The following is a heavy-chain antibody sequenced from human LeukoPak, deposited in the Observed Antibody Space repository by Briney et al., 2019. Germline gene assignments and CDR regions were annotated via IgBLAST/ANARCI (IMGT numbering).Heavy chain of an antibody. J-gene: IGHJ4*02. CDR3: ARGATKGLYYFDY. CDR2: INHSGST. V-gene: IGHV4-34*01. D-gene: IGHD1-26*01. Sequence: SETLSLTCAVYGGSFSGYYWSWIRQPPGKGLEWIGEINHSGSTNYNQSLKSRVTISVDTSKNQFSLKLSSVTAADTAVYYCARGATKGLYYFDYWGQGTLVTVSS. CDR1: GGSFSGYY.